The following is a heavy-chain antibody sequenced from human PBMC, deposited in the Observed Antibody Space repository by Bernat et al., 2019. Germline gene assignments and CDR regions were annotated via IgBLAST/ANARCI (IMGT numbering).Heavy chain of an antibody. CDR2: IYYCGSN. Sequence: QVQLQESGPGLVKPSQTLSLTCTVSGGSISSGDYYWSWIRQPPGNGLEWIGYIYYCGSNYYNPSLKSRVTMSVDTSKNQFSLKLSSVTAADTPVYYCARGAGGSCWYGFGLDYWGQGTLVTVSS. D-gene: IGHD6-19*01. V-gene: IGHV4-30-4*01. CDR3: ARGAGGSCWYGFGLDY. J-gene: IGHJ4*02. CDR1: GGSISSGDYY.